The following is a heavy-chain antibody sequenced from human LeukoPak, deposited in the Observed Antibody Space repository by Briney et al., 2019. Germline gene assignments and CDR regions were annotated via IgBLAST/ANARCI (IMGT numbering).Heavy chain of an antibody. CDR3: VRGGGYSYGHCDY. Sequence: GGSLRLSCAASGFTFSGYWMHWVRQAPGKGLVWLSGINNDGSSTSYADSVKGRFTISRDNAKNTLYLQMNSLRAEDTAVYYCVRGGGYSYGHCDYWGQGTLVTVSS. D-gene: IGHD5-18*01. CDR2: INNDGSST. J-gene: IGHJ4*02. CDR1: GFTFSGYW. V-gene: IGHV3-74*01.